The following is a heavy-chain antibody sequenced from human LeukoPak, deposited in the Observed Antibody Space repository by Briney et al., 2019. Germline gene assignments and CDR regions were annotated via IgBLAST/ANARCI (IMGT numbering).Heavy chain of an antibody. J-gene: IGHJ3*01. D-gene: IGHD2-21*01. CDR2: INLEGSTK. CDR3: VKFLSRSFEV. CDR1: GFTFSSVW. V-gene: IGHV3-7*01. Sequence: GGSLRLSCAASGFTFSSVWMSWVRQAPGKGLEWVANINLEGSTKEYVDSVRGRFTISRDNAKNSLSLQMSYPRVEDTAVYYSVKFLSRSFEVWGQGTVVTVSS.